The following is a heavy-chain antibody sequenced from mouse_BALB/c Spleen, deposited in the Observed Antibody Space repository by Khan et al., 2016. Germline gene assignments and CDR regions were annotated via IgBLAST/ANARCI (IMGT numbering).Heavy chain of an antibody. Sequence: QVQLQQSGAELMKPGASVKISCKATGYTFSSYWIEWVKQRPGHGLEWIGEILPGSDSTNYDEKFKGKATFTADTSSNTAYMQLSSLTSEDSAVYDCARSRLYFDYWGQGTTLTVSS. D-gene: IGHD3-2*02. CDR1: GYTFSSYW. CDR2: ILPGSDST. J-gene: IGHJ2*01. CDR3: ARSRLYFDY. V-gene: IGHV1-9*01.